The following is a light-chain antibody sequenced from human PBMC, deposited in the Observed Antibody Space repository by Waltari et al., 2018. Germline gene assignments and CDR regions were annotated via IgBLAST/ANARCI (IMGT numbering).Light chain of an antibody. Sequence: EIVLMQSPGPLSLFPGERATLPCRASQSVTSSYLAWYHQKPGQAPRLLIYGAASRATGSPDRVSGSGYGTDFTLTIIRLEPEDSAVYYCQQYGSSPRTFGQGTKVEIK. J-gene: IGKJ1*01. CDR1: QSVTSSY. CDR2: GAA. CDR3: QQYGSSPRT. V-gene: IGKV3-20*01.